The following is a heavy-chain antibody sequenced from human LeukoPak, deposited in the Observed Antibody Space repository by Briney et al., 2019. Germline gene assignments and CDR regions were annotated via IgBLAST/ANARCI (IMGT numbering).Heavy chain of an antibody. Sequence: SETLSLTCTVSGGSISSYYWSWIPQPPGKGLEWIGYIYYSGSTNYNPSLKSRVTISVDTSKNQFSLKLSSVTAADTAVYYCARTYGLGSYRYYYYMDVWGKGNTVTISS. CDR3: ARTYGLGSYRYYYYMDV. V-gene: IGHV4-59*01. CDR2: IYYSGST. D-gene: IGHD3-10*01. J-gene: IGHJ6*03. CDR1: GGSISSYY.